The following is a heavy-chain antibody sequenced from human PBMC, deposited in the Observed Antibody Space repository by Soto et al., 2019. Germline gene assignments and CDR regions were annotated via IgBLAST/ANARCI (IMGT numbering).Heavy chain of an antibody. Sequence: QVQLQQWGAGLLKPSETLSLTYAVYGGSFSGYYWSWISQPPGKGLEWIGEINHGGDTSYNPSLKGRVTISEDTSKKQLSLRLSSVTAADTAVYYCARGTRYTYGYPLDYWGQGTLVTVSS. CDR2: INHGGDT. D-gene: IGHD5-18*01. CDR3: ARGTRYTYGYPLDY. J-gene: IGHJ4*02. V-gene: IGHV4-34*01. CDR1: GGSFSGYY.